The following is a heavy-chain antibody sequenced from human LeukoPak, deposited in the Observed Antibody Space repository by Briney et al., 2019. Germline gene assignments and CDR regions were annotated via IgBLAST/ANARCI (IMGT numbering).Heavy chain of an antibody. CDR2: IYSGGST. CDR3: ARSITMNRGPFGN. Sequence: GGSLRLSCAASGVTVSSNYMNWVRQAPGKGLEWVSIIYSGGSTYYADSVRGRFTISRDNSKNTLLLQMNSLRAEDTAVYYCARSITMNRGPFGNWGQGTLVTVSS. D-gene: IGHD3-10*01. J-gene: IGHJ4*02. V-gene: IGHV3-53*01. CDR1: GVTVSSNY.